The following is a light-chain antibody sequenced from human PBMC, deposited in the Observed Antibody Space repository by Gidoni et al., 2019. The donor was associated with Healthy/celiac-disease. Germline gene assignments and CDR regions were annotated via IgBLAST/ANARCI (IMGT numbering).Light chain of an antibody. Sequence: QSDLTQPASVSGSPGQSITISCTGTSSDVGGYNYVSWYQQHPGKAPKLMIYDVSNRPSGVSNRFSGSNSGITASLTISVLQAEDEADYYCSSYTSSSTPVVFGGGTKLTVL. CDR2: DVS. CDR3: SSYTSSSTPVV. V-gene: IGLV2-14*01. J-gene: IGLJ2*01. CDR1: SSDVGGYNY.